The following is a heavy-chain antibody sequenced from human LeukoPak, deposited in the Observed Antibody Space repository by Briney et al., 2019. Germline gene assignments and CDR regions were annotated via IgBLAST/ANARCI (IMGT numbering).Heavy chain of an antibody. V-gene: IGHV3-48*01. CDR3: ARGHDYYYMDV. CDR1: GFTFSSNS. Sequence: PGGSLSLSCAASGFTFSSNSMNWVRKAPGKGLEWVSYISSSSSTIYYADSVKGRFTISRDNAKNSLYLQMNSLRAEDTAVYYCARGHDYYYMDVWGKGTTVTVSS. J-gene: IGHJ6*03. CDR2: ISSSSSTI.